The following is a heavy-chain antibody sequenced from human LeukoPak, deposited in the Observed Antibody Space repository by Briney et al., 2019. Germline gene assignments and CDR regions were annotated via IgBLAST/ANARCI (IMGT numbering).Heavy chain of an antibody. CDR1: GFTFSSSA. CDR2: ISGSGGST. V-gene: IGHV3-23*01. CDR3: AKSDYYDSSGYYY. D-gene: IGHD3-22*01. J-gene: IGHJ4*02. Sequence: PGGSLRLSCAASGFTFSSSAMSWVRQAPGKGLEWVSAISGSGGSTYYADSVKGRFTISRDNSKNTLYLQMNSLRAEDTAVYYCAKSDYYDSSGYYYWGQGTLVTVSS.